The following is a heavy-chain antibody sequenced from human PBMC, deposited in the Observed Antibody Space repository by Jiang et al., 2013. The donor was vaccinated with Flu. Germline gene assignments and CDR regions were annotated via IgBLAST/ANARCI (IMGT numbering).Heavy chain of an antibody. CDR2: IYWNDDK. CDR1: GFSLSTSGVG. CDR3: AQGAAIAAAAPFFDY. D-gene: IGHD6-13*01. J-gene: IGHJ4*02. V-gene: IGHV2-5*01. Sequence: KPTQTLTLTCTFSGFSLSTSGVGVGWIRQPPGKALEWLALIYWNDDKRYSPSLKSRLTITKDTSKNQVVLTMTNMDPVDTATYYCAQGAAIAAAAPFFDYWGQGTLVTVSS.